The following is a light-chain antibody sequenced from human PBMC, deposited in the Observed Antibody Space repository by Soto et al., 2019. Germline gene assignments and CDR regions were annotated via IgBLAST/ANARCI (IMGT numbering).Light chain of an antibody. Sequence: DIQLTQAPSSLSASVGDRITITCRASQRSSTYLNWYQQKPGKAPELVIYTASSLESGVPSRVSGSGSGTDFTLTISSLQPEDLATYYGQQYYNTPWTFGQGTKVEIK. J-gene: IGKJ1*01. CDR2: TAS. CDR3: QQYYNTPWT. CDR1: QRSSTY. V-gene: IGKV1-39*01.